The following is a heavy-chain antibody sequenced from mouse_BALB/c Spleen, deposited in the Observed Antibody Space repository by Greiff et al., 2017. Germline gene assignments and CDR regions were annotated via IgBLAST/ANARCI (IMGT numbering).Heavy chain of an antibody. CDR1: GFTFSSYG. CDR3: ARLDYGNYSMDY. J-gene: IGHJ4*01. V-gene: IGHV5-6*01. CDR2: ISSGGSYT. Sequence: EVQLVESGGDLVKPGGSLKLSCAASGFTFSSYGMSWVRQTPDKRLEWVATISSGGSYTYYPDSVKGRFTISRDNAKNTLYLQMSSLKSEDTAMYYCARLDYGNYSMDYWGQGTSVTVSS. D-gene: IGHD2-1*01.